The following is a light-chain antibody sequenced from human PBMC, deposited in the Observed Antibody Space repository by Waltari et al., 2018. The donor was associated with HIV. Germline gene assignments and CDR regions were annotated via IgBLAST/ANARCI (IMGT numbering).Light chain of an antibody. CDR2: EVS. Sequence: QSALTQPASVSGSPGQSITISCTGTRSDVGGYNYVSCYQKHPGKAPKLMIYEVSNRPSGVSNRFSGSKSGNTASLTISGLQAEDEAGYYCSSYTSSSTVVFGGGTKLTVL. V-gene: IGLV2-14*01. J-gene: IGLJ2*01. CDR1: RSDVGGYNY. CDR3: SSYTSSSTVV.